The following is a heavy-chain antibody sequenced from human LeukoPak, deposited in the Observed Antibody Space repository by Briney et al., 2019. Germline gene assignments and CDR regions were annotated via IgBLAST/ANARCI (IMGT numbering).Heavy chain of an antibody. D-gene: IGHD2-2*02. V-gene: IGHV1-18*01. J-gene: IGHJ6*02. Sequence: ASVKVSCKASGYTFTSYSISWERQGPGQGLEWMGWTSAYNGNTNYAQKLQRIVPMTTDTSTTTAYMELRSLRSDDTAVYYCARDLARWSAYCSSTSCYMGGYYYGMDVWGQGTTVTVSS. CDR2: TSAYNGNT. CDR3: ARDLARWSAYCSSTSCYMGGYYYGMDV. CDR1: GYTFTSYS.